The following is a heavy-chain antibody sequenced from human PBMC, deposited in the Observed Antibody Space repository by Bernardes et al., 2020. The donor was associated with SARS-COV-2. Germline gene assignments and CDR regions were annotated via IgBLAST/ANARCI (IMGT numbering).Heavy chain of an antibody. CDR1: GFTFPSCA. CDR2: ITSNSRYI. J-gene: IGHJ4*02. CDR3: ARGGTTVYPNY. V-gene: IGHV3-21*01. Sequence: GGSLRLSCAASGFTFPSCAMSWVRQAPGKGLEWVSSITSNSRYIYYADSVKGRFTISRDNARNSLFLQMNGLRAEDTAVYYCARGGTTVYPNYWGQGTLVTVSS. D-gene: IGHD4-17*01.